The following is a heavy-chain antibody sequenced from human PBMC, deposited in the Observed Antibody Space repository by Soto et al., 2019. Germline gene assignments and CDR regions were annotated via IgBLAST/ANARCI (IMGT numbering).Heavy chain of an antibody. V-gene: IGHV1-18*04. Sequence: QVQLVQSGAEVKKPGASVKVSCKASGYTFTSYGISWVRQAPGQGLEWMGWISAYNGNTNYAQKLQGRVTMTTDTSTSTVYMELRSLRSDDTAVYYCAGILRDGYNPSGWYFDLWGRGTLVTVSS. J-gene: IGHJ2*01. D-gene: IGHD5-12*01. CDR3: AGILRDGYNPSGWYFDL. CDR2: ISAYNGNT. CDR1: GYTFTSYG.